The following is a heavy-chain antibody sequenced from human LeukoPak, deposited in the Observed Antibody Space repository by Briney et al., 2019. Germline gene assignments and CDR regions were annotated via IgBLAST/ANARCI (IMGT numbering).Heavy chain of an antibody. V-gene: IGHV3-48*01. CDR2: ISDSGRVT. Sequence: GGSLRLSCAASGFSFTIYSMNWVRQAPGKGLEWVSFISDSGRVTYYADSVQGRFTISRDTATNSLYLQMNSLRAEDTAVYYCGRDRRQIYYGVDVWGQGTTVTVSS. CDR3: GRDRRQIYYGVDV. J-gene: IGHJ6*02. CDR1: GFSFTIYS.